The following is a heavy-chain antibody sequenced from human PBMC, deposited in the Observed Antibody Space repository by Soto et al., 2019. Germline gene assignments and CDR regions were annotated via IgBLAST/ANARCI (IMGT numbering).Heavy chain of an antibody. CDR2: TYYRSKWST. J-gene: IGHJ4*02. CDR3: ARALAGSYDY. D-gene: IGHD1-26*01. Sequence: SQTLSLTCAISGDSVSSKSATWNWIRQSPSRGLEWLGRTYYRSKWSTDYAVSVKGRITVSPDTSKNQFSLQLNSATPEDTAVYYCARALAGSYDYWGQGTLVTVSS. CDR1: GDSVSSKSAT. V-gene: IGHV6-1*01.